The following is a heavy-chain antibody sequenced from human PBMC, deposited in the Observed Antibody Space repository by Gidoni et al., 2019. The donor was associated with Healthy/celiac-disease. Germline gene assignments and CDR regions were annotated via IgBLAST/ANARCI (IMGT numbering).Heavy chain of an antibody. D-gene: IGHD5-18*01. J-gene: IGHJ5*02. CDR2: IKSNTDGGTT. Sequence: EVQMVESGGGLVKTGGYRRLSCAASGFTLSNGWMSWVRQAPGKGLEWFGRIKSNTDGGTTDYAAPVKGSFTISRDDSKNTLLLQMNSLITEDTAVYYCTSSWIQLGLRGWFDPWGQGTLVTVSS. CDR1: GFTLSNGW. CDR3: TSSWIQLGLRGWFDP. V-gene: IGHV3-15*01.